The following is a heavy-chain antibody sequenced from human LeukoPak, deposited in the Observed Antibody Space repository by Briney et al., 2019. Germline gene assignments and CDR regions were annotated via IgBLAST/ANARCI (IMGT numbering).Heavy chain of an antibody. Sequence: GGSLRLSCAASGFTFSSYTMSWVRQAPGKGLEWVSAISGSGGSTYYADSVKGRFTISRDNSKNTLYLQMNSLRAEDTAVYYCARDLGNEWPTGRDFDYWGQGTLVTVSS. CDR1: GFTFSSYT. CDR3: ARDLGNEWPTGRDFDY. J-gene: IGHJ4*02. V-gene: IGHV3-23*01. D-gene: IGHD1-26*01. CDR2: ISGSGGST.